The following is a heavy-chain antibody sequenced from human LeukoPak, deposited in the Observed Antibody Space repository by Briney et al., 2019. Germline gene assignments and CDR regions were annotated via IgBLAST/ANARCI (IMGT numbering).Heavy chain of an antibody. V-gene: IGHV4-34*01. D-gene: IGHD3-3*01. CDR2: INHSGST. Sequence: SETLSLTCAVYGGSFSGYYWSWIRQPPGKGLEWIGEINHSGSTNYNPSLKSRVTISVDTSKNQFSLKLSSVTAADTAVYYCARGSSPSSGYLRYWGQGTLVTVSS. J-gene: IGHJ4*02. CDR1: GGSFSGYY. CDR3: ARGSSPSSGYLRY.